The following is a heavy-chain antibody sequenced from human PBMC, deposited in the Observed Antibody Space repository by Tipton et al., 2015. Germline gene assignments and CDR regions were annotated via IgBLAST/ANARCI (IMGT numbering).Heavy chain of an antibody. CDR1: GFTVSSDY. D-gene: IGHD3-22*01. Sequence: SLRLSCAASGFTVSSDYMSWVRQAPGKGLEWVSGISWNSGSIGYADSVKGRFTISRDNAKNALYLQMNSLRAEDTAVYYCARGGDYDDSSGEFDYWGQGTLVTVSS. CDR2: ISWNSGSI. CDR3: ARGGDYDDSSGEFDY. V-gene: IGHV3-48*04. J-gene: IGHJ4*02.